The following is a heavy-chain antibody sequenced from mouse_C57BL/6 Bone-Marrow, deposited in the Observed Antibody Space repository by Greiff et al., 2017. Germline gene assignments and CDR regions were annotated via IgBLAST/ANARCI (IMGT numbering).Heavy chain of an antibody. CDR2: SRNKANDYTT. Sequence: EVKVVESGGGLVQSGRSLRLSCATSGFTFSDFYMEWVRQAPGKGLEWIAASRNKANDYTTEYSSSVKGRFIVSRDTSQSILYLQMNALRAEDTAIYYCARYAPYYYGSRGYYAMDYWGQGPSVTVAS. J-gene: IGHJ4*01. D-gene: IGHD1-1*01. CDR3: ARYAPYYYGSRGYYAMDY. CDR1: GFTFSDFY. V-gene: IGHV7-1*01.